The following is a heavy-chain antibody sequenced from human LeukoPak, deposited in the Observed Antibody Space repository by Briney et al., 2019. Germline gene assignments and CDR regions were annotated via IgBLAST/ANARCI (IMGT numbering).Heavy chain of an antibody. CDR2: ISSSGRTF. CDR3: ARDLRSSVVSRFDY. CDR1: GFTFSNYS. Sequence: GGSLRLSCAASGFTFSNYSMNWVRQAPGKGLEWLSYISSSGRTFYYADSVKGRFTISRDNAKNSLYLQMNSLRAEDTAVYHCARDLRSSVVSRFDYWGQGTLVTVSS. J-gene: IGHJ4*02. D-gene: IGHD3-22*01. V-gene: IGHV3-48*04.